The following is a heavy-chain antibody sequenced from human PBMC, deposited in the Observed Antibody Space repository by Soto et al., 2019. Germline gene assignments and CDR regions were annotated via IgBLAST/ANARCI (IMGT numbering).Heavy chain of an antibody. CDR1: GVTFNSYT. D-gene: IGHD3-10*01. CDR3: AGTSWHYYYGMDF. J-gene: IGHJ6*02. V-gene: IGHV1-69*13. Sequence: SVKVSCKASGVTFNSYTIGWVRQAPGQGLEWMGGIIPIFNTPKYARKFQGRVTITADESTSTAYMELNSLRSEDAAVFYCAGTSWHYYYGMDFWGQGTTVTVSS. CDR2: IIPIFNTP.